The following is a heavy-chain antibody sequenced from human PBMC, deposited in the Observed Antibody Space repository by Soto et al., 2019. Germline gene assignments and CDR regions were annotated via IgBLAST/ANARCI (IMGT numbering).Heavy chain of an antibody. CDR1: GFIFSNYE. V-gene: IGHV3-48*03. CDR3: VKEYCTGGACFDAFDL. J-gene: IGHJ3*01. D-gene: IGHD2-8*02. CDR2: ISDSGTTI. Sequence: GGSLRLSCAASGFIFSNYEVDWVRQVPGKGLEWISYISDSGTTIYYAASVKGRFTISRDGARNSLYLQMNNLRDEDTAVYFCVKEYCTGGACFDAFDLWGQGTLVTVSS.